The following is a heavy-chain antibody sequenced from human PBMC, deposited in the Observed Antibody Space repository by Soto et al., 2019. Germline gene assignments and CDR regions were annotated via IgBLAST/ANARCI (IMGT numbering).Heavy chain of an antibody. CDR2: IYASGST. Sequence: QLQRQESGSGLVKPSQSLSLTCAVSGGSISSGGYSWSWIRQPPGKGMEWIGNIYASGSTYYTPSLKSRFTISVDRYKNQLSLQLSCVTAADTAVYYCASSQPGAHITAAVHWGQGTLVTVSS. D-gene: IGHD6-13*01. V-gene: IGHV4-30-2*01. CDR3: ASSQPGAHITAAVH. J-gene: IGHJ4*02. CDR1: GGSISSGGYS.